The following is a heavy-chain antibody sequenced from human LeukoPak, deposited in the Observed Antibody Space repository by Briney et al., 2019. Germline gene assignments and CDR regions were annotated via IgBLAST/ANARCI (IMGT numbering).Heavy chain of an antibody. CDR1: GFTFSTYA. Sequence: PGGSLRLSCAASGFTFSTYAMSWVRQAPGKGLEWVSGISESGGSADYADSVKGRFTISRDNSKNTLYLQMNSLRVEDTAVYYCARDSITMVRGVIFSANYFDYWGQGTLVTVSS. J-gene: IGHJ4*02. CDR3: ARDSITMVRGVIFSANYFDY. D-gene: IGHD3-10*01. CDR2: ISESGGSA. V-gene: IGHV3-23*01.